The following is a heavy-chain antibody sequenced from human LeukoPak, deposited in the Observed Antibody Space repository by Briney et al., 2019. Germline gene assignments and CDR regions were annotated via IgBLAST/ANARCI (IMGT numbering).Heavy chain of an antibody. J-gene: IGHJ3*02. Sequence: PSETLSLTCTVSGGSISSGSYCWSWIRQPAGKGLEWVGHIHHSGNTNYNPSLKSRVTISVDTSKNRFSLKLSSVTAADTAVYYCARGIAAAGSDAFDIWGQGTMVTVSS. CDR2: IHHSGNT. D-gene: IGHD6-13*01. CDR3: ARGIAAAGSDAFDI. CDR1: GGSISSGSYC. V-gene: IGHV4-61*09.